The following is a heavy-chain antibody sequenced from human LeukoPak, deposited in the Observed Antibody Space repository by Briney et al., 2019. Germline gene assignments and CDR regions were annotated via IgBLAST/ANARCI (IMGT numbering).Heavy chain of an antibody. J-gene: IGHJ4*02. CDR1: GFIFTTYS. CDR2: ISSSSTYI. V-gene: IGHV3-21*01. CDR3: ARVFSGNYYSGFDY. Sequence: GGSLRLSCAASGFIFTTYSVNWVRQAPGKGLEWVSSISSSSTYISYADSVEGRFTISRDNAKNSLYLQMNSLRAEDTALYYCARVFSGNYYSGFDYWGQGTLVTVSS. D-gene: IGHD3-10*01.